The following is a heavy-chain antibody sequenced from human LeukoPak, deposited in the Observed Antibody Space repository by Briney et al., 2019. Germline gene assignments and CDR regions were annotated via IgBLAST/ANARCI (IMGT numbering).Heavy chain of an antibody. V-gene: IGHV1-2*02. CDR2: INPSSGGT. J-gene: IGHJ3*02. CDR3: ARDPGPEYYDSTGYGNAFDI. CDR1: GYTFTGYY. D-gene: IGHD3-22*01. Sequence: ASVKVSCKASGYTFTGYYMHWVRQAPGQGLEWMGWINPSSGGTNYAQKFQGRVTMTRDTSISTAYMELSRLRSDDTAVYYCARDPGPEYYDSTGYGNAFDIWGQETMVTVSS.